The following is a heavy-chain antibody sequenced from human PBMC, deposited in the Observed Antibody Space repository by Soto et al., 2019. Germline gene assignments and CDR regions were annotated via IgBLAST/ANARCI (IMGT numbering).Heavy chain of an antibody. CDR1: GFTFSCCA. Sequence: EVQLLDSGGGLVQPGGSLRLSCAASGFTFSCCAMSWVRQAPGKGLEWVSTIHGDGDYMQYTDSVKGRFTISRDNSRNRLYLQMDSLRGDDTAVYYCVKNRGGGSYTIWSFASWGRGTLVTVSS. CDR2: IHGDGDYM. V-gene: IGHV3-23*01. CDR3: VKNRGGGSYTIWSFAS. J-gene: IGHJ2*01. D-gene: IGHD1-26*01.